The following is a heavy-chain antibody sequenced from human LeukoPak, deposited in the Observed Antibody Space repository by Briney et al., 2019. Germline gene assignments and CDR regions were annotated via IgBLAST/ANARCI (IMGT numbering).Heavy chain of an antibody. CDR1: GFTFSSYA. J-gene: IGHJ4*02. D-gene: IGHD6-13*01. CDR2: ISSSSSYI. V-gene: IGHV3-21*01. CDR3: ARDYGGRQQLVYYFDY. Sequence: GGSLRLSCAASGFTFSSYAMSWVRQAPGKGLEWVSSISSSSSYIYYADSVKGRFTISRDNAKNSLYLQMNSLRAEDTAVYYCARDYGGRQQLVYYFDYWGQGTLVTVSS.